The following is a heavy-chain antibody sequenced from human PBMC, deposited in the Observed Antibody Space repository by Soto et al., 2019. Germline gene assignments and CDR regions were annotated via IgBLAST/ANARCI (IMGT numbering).Heavy chain of an antibody. D-gene: IGHD3-3*01. Sequence: QVQLVESGGGVVQPGRSLRLSCAASGFTFSSYAMHWVRQAPGKGLEWVAVISYDGSNKYYADSVKGRFTISRDNFKNSLYLQMNSLRAKDTAVYYCERHEIRFSWAYGMDVWGQGTTVTVSS. CDR3: ERHEIRFSWAYGMDV. V-gene: IGHV3-30-3*01. J-gene: IGHJ6*02. CDR1: GFTFSSYA. CDR2: ISYDGSNK.